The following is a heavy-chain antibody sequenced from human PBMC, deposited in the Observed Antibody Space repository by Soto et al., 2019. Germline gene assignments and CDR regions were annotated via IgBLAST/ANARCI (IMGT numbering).Heavy chain of an antibody. Sequence: EVQLVESGGGLVQPGGSLRLSCAASGFTFSSCSMNWVRQAPGKGLEWVSSISRSAGNTYYADSVKGRFTISRDNAKNSMYLQMNSLRAEDTAVYYCARDQVPSLDAFDIWGQGTMVTVSS. CDR3: ARDQVPSLDAFDI. J-gene: IGHJ3*02. V-gene: IGHV3-21*01. CDR2: ISRSAGNT. CDR1: GFTFSSCS.